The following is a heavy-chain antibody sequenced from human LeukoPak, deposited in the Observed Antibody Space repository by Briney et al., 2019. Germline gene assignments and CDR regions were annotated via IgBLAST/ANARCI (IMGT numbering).Heavy chain of an antibody. CDR1: GGSISSYY. CDR2: INYSGRT. CDR3: ARSNTAIITDY. V-gene: IGHV4-59*01. D-gene: IGHD5-18*01. Sequence: SETLSLTCTVSGGSISSYYWSWIRQPPGKGLEWIGYINYSGRTDYNPSLKSRVTISVDTSKNQFSLKLSSVTAADTAVYYCARSNTAIITDYWGQGTLVTASS. J-gene: IGHJ4*02.